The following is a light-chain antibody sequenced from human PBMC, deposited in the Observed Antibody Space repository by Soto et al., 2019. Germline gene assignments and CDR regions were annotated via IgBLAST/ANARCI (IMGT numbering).Light chain of an antibody. CDR1: QSISNC. CDR2: AAS. V-gene: IGKV1-39*01. Sequence: DIQMPQSPSSLSASVGDRVTITCRASQSISNCLNWFQHKPGKAPKLLIYAASSLQSGVPSRFSGSGSGTDFTLTISSLQPEDFATYYCQQSYSTPLTFGGGTKVDIK. J-gene: IGKJ4*01. CDR3: QQSYSTPLT.